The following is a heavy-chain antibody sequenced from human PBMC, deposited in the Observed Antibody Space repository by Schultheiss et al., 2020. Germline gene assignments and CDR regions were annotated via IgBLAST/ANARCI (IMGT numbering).Heavy chain of an antibody. V-gene: IGHV3-23*01. Sequence: GGSLRLSCAASGFTFSSYAMSWVRQAPGKGLEWVSAISGSGGSTYYADSVKGRFTISRDNSKNTLYLQMNSLRAEDTAVYYCARLDIVVVPAARDKARSHWYFDLWGSGTLVTVSS. CDR3: ARLDIVVVPAARDKARSHWYFDL. CDR2: ISGSGGST. J-gene: IGHJ2*01. D-gene: IGHD2-2*03. CDR1: GFTFSSYA.